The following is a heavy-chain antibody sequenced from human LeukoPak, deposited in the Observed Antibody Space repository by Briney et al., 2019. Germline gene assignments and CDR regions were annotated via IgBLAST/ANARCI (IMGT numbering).Heavy chain of an antibody. D-gene: IGHD3-22*01. CDR2: ISSGSGTI. V-gene: IGHV3-48*02. J-gene: IGHJ4*02. CDR3: AKFHDDSSGYYSFHY. CDR1: GLSFSSYN. Sequence: PGGSLRLSCGASGLSFSSYNMNWVRQAPGKGLEWVSYISSGSGTIYYADSVKGRFTISRDNAKNSLYLQMNSLRDEDTAVYYCAKFHDDSSGYYSFHYWGQGTLVTVSS.